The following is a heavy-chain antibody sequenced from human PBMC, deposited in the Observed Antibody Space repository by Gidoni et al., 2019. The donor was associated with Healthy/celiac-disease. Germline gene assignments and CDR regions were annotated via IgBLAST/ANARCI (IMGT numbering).Heavy chain of an antibody. Sequence: GWIRQPPGKGLEWIGSIYYSGSTYYNPSLKSRVTISVDTSKNQFSLKLSSVTAADTAVYYCARTPSKKYSSGWNEVDYWGQGTLVTVSS. CDR3: ARTPSKKYSSGWNEVDY. D-gene: IGHD6-19*01. J-gene: IGHJ4*02. V-gene: IGHV4-39*01. CDR2: IYYSGST.